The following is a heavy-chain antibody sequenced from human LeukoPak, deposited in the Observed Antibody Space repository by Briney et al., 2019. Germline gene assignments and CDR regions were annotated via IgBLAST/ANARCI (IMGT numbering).Heavy chain of an antibody. Sequence: ASVKVSCKASGYTFTSYGISWVRQAPGQGLEWMGWISAYNGNTNYAQKPQVRVTMTTDTSTSTAYMEVRSLRSDDTAVYYCARDGSYYYYYMDVWGKGTTVTVSS. CDR2: ISAYNGNT. CDR1: GYTFTSYG. CDR3: ARDGSYYYYYMDV. V-gene: IGHV1-18*01. J-gene: IGHJ6*03.